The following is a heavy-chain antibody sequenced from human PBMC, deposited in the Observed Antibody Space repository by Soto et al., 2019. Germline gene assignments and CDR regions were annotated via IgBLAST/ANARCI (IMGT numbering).Heavy chain of an antibody. J-gene: IGHJ3*02. CDR2: ISAYNGNT. CDR1: GYTFPSYG. V-gene: IGHV1-18*01. CDR3: ARDRYYYFMKILGAPAFDI. Sequence: AAGKVSCKASGYTFPSYGISWGRQAPGQGLEWMGWISAYNGNTNYAQKLQGRVTMTTDTSTSTAYMELRSLRSDDTAVYYCARDRYYYFMKILGAPAFDISCPGIIVT. D-gene: IGHD3-16*01.